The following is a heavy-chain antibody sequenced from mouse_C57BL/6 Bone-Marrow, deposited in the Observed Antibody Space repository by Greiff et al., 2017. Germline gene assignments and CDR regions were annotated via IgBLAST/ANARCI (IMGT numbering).Heavy chain of an antibody. CDR2: IYPGGGDT. D-gene: IGHD3-2*02. CDR3: SRCSSGLDY. Sequence: VQLQESGPELVKPGASVKISCKASGYAFSSSWMNWVNQRPGKGLEWIGRIYPGGGDTNYTGKFKGKVTLTADKSSNTAYMQLSSLTSEDSTVYFCSRCSSGLDYWGQGTTLTVSS. CDR1: GYAFSSSW. J-gene: IGHJ2*01. V-gene: IGHV1-82*01.